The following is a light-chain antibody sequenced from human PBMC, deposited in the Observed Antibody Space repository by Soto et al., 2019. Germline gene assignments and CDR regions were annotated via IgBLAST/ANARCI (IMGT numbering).Light chain of an antibody. V-gene: IGKV1-5*03. J-gene: IGKJ1*01. Sequence: DIQMTQSPSTLSASVGDRVTITSRASQAISTWLAWYQQKPGKAPKLLIYKASTLESGVPSRFSGSGSGTDFTLTVTSLQPEDFATYYCQQYCYYATFGQGTKVEIK. CDR3: QQYCYYAT. CDR1: QAISTW. CDR2: KAS.